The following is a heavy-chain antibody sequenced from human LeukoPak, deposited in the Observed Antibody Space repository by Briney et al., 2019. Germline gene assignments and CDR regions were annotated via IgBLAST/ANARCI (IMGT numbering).Heavy chain of an antibody. CDR2: ISYDGSNK. CDR1: GFTFSSYA. CDR3: ARDHGGDYGQHHGAQDY. J-gene: IGHJ4*02. V-gene: IGHV3-30-3*01. Sequence: GGSLRLSCAASGFTFSSYAMSWVRQAPGKGLEWVAVISYDGSNKYYADSVKGRFTISRDNSKNTLYLQMNSLRAEDTAVYYCARDHGGDYGQHHGAQDYWGQGTLVTVSS. D-gene: IGHD4-17*01.